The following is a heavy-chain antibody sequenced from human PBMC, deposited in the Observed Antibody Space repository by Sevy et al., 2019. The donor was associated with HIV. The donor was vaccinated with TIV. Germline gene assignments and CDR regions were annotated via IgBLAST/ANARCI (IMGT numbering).Heavy chain of an antibody. CDR2: IYWNDDK. CDR1: GFSLSTSGVG. Sequence: SGPTLVKPTQTLTLTCTFSGFSLSTSGVGVGWIRQPPGKALEWLALIYWNDDKRYSPSLKSRLTITKDTSKNQVVLTMTNMDPVDTATYYCAHLRWLPSLYYYYYGMDVWGQGTTVTVSS. V-gene: IGHV2-5*01. J-gene: IGHJ6*02. D-gene: IGHD5-12*01. CDR3: AHLRWLPSLYYYYYGMDV.